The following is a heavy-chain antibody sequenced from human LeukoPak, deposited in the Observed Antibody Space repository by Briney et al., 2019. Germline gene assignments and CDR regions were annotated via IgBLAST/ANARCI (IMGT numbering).Heavy chain of an antibody. CDR1: GYTFTSYG. V-gene: IGHV1-18*01. CDR3: ARDNSSGWPYYYYYMHV. CDR2: ISAYNGNT. D-gene: IGHD6-19*01. J-gene: IGHJ6*03. Sequence: GASVKVSCKPSGYTFTSYGISWVRQAPGQGLEWMGWISAYNGNTNYAQKLQGRVTMTTDTSTSTAYMELRSLRSDDTAVYYCARDNSSGWPYYYYYMHVWGKGTTVTVSS.